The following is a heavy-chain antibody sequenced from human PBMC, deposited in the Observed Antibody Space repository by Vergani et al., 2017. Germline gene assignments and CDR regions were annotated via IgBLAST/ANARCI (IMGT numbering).Heavy chain of an antibody. CDR2: IYVSGIT. CDR1: GASINNDFYY. V-gene: IGHV4-61*02. CDR3: ARGSCLGGSCYKPLFDY. J-gene: IGHJ4*02. Sequence: QVQLQESGPGLVKPSQTLSPTCTVSGASINNDFYYWHWIRQPAGKGLEWIGRIYVSGITDYNSSLQSRVSMSVDTSKNQFSLNLTSVTAADTAVYFCARGSCLGGSCYKPLFDYWGQGILVTVSS. D-gene: IGHD2-15*01.